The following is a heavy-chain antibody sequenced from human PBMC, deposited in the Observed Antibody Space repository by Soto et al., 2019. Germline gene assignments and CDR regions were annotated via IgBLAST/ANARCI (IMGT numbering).Heavy chain of an antibody. CDR3: ARDSGTGNYGGPYFDY. CDR1: GGSISSGGYY. Sequence: SETLSLTCTVSGGSISSGGYYWSWIRQHPGKGLEWIGYIYYSGSTYYNPSLKSRVTISVDTSKNQFSLKLSSVTAADTAVYYCARDSGTGNYGGPYFDYWGQGTLVTVSS. D-gene: IGHD4-17*01. V-gene: IGHV4-31*03. J-gene: IGHJ4*02. CDR2: IYYSGST.